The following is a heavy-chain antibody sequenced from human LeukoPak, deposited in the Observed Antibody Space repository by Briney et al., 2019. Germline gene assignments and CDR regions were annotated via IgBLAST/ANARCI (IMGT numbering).Heavy chain of an antibody. V-gene: IGHV3-30*04. D-gene: IGHD6-19*01. Sequence: GGSLRLSFAASGFTFSSSAIHWGRQAPGKGLEWVAAISYDGSNKSYADSVKGRFTISRDNSKNTLYLQMNSLRAEHRAVYQCARRSGIAVAGAFDYWGQGTLVTVSS. J-gene: IGHJ4*02. CDR1: GFTFSSSA. CDR2: ISYDGSNK. CDR3: ARRSGIAVAGAFDY.